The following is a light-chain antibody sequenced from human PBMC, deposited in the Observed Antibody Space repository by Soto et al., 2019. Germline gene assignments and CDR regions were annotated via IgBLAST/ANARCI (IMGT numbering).Light chain of an antibody. CDR2: GAS. J-gene: IGKJ1*01. V-gene: IGKV3-20*01. CDR1: QSVSSN. Sequence: EIVMTQSPATLSVSPGERATLSCRASQSVSSNLAWYQQKPGQAPRLLIYGASSRATGIPDRFSGSGSGTDFTPTISRLEPEDFAVYYCQQYGSSWRTFGQGTKVDIK. CDR3: QQYGSSWRT.